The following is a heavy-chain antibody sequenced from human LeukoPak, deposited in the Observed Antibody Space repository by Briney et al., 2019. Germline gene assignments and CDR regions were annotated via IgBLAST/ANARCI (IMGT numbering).Heavy chain of an antibody. J-gene: IGHJ4*02. D-gene: IGHD6-13*01. CDR1: GGTFSSYA. V-gene: IGHV1-69*04. Sequence: GASVKVSCKASGGTFSSYAISWVRQAPGQGLEWMGRIIPILGIAIYAQKFQGRVTMTEDTSTDTAYMELSSLRSEDTAVYYCATGRYSSSWGQGTLVTVSS. CDR3: ATGRYSSS. CDR2: IIPILGIA.